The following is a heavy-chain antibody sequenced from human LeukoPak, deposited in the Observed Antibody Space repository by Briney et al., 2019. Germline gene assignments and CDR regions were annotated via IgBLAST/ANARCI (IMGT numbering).Heavy chain of an antibody. CDR1: GFTFSSYA. V-gene: IGHV3-30*04. Sequence: GGSLRLSCAASGFTFSSYAMHWVRQAPGKRLEWVAVISYDGSNKYYADSVKGRFTISRDNSKNTLHLQMNSLRAEDTAVYYCARPPYNWNDGWFDPWGQGTLVTVSS. J-gene: IGHJ5*02. D-gene: IGHD1-1*01. CDR2: ISYDGSNK. CDR3: ARPPYNWNDGWFDP.